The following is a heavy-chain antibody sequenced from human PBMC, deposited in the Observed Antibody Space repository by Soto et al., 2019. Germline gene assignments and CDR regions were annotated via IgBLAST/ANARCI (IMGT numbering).Heavy chain of an antibody. V-gene: IGHV3-30-3*01. Sequence: GGSLRLSCAASGFTFSSYAMHWVRQAPGKGLEWVAVISYDGSNKYYADSVKGRFTISRDNSKNTLYLQMNSLRAEDTAVYYCARGGGYCSGGSCYGEVVNYFDYWGQGTLVTVSS. CDR1: GFTFSSYA. CDR3: ARGGGYCSGGSCYGEVVNYFDY. D-gene: IGHD2-15*01. CDR2: ISYDGSNK. J-gene: IGHJ4*02.